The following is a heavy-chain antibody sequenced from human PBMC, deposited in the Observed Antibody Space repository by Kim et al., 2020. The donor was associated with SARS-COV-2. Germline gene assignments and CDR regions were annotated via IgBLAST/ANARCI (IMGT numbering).Heavy chain of an antibody. CDR3: ARLATGNSFDY. D-gene: IGHD1-1*01. J-gene: IGHJ4*02. CDR1: GYSFTNNW. V-gene: IGHV5-51*01. Sequence: GESLKISCKGSGYSFTNNWIAWARQMPGKGLQWMGSIYPGDSDTRYSPSFQGQVTISVDKSLSSAYLQWSSLKASDTAMYYCARLATGNSFDYWGQGTLVIVSS. CDR2: IYPGDSDT.